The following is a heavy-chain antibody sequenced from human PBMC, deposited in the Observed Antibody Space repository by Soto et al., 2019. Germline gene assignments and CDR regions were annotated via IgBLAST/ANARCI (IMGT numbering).Heavy chain of an antibody. CDR3: AKNYYMDV. CDR1: GFTFSNYA. Sequence: GGSLRLSCAASGFTFSNYAMTWVRQASGKGLEWVSSISISTDGPYYADSVKGRFTMSRDNSKNMLFLQMDSLRAEDTAIYYCAKNYYMDVWGKGTTVTVSS. V-gene: IGHV3-23*01. J-gene: IGHJ6*03. CDR2: ISISTDGP.